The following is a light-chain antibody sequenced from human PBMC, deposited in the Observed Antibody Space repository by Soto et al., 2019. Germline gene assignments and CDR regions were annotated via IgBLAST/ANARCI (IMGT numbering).Light chain of an antibody. CDR3: QQSYNSPFT. CDR1: ENINKY. J-gene: IGKJ3*01. Sequence: DIQMTQSPSSLSASVGGRVTITCRATENINKYLSWYQHQPGKAPILLIYAASNLQGGVPSRFSGSGSGTHFTLTISSLQPEDFATYYCQQSYNSPFTFGPGTKVDIK. V-gene: IGKV1-39*01. CDR2: AAS.